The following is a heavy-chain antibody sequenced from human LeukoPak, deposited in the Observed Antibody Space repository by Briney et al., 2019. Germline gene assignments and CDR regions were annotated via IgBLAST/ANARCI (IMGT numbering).Heavy chain of an antibody. J-gene: IGHJ4*02. CDR1: GFTVSSSY. CDR3: ASGAQSDY. D-gene: IGHD1-26*01. V-gene: IGHV3-66*01. CDR2: IYSGGST. Sequence: GGSLRLSCAASGFTVSSSYMNWVRQAPGKGLEWVSVIYSGGSTYYADSVKGRFTISRDNAENTLYLQMNSLRAEDTALYYCASGAQSDYWGQGTLVTVSS.